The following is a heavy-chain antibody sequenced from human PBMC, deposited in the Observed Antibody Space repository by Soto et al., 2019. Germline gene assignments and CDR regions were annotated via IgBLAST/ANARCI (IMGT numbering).Heavy chain of an antibody. D-gene: IGHD3-22*01. CDR3: AKRVTMIVVVSGRDYGMDV. Sequence: GGSLRLSCAASGFTFSSYAMNWVRQAPGKGLEWVSAISGSGGSTYYADSVKGRFTISRDNSKNTLYLQMNSLRAEDTAVYYCAKRVTMIVVVSGRDYGMDVWGQGTTVTVSS. CDR1: GFTFSSYA. CDR2: ISGSGGST. V-gene: IGHV3-23*01. J-gene: IGHJ6*02.